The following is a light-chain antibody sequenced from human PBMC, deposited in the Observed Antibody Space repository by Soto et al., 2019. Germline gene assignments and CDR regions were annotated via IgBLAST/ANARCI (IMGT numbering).Light chain of an antibody. CDR3: QQYNSYSRWT. J-gene: IGKJ1*01. Sequence: DIQMTQSPSTLSASVGDRVTITCRASQSISSWLAWYQQKPGKAPKLLIYDASSLESGVTSRFSGSGSGTEVSLSISSLQPDDFATYYCQQYNSYSRWTFGQGTKVEIK. CDR1: QSISSW. V-gene: IGKV1-5*01. CDR2: DAS.